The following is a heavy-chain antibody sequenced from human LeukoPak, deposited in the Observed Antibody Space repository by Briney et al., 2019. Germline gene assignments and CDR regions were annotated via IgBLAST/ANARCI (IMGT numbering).Heavy chain of an antibody. CDR3: ARGVEPLAANTLAY. CDR2: IYSDGNT. Sequence: PGGSLRLSCAASGFTFITNDMTWVRQAPGKGLEWVSVIYSDGNTKYTDSVQCRFTISSDNSKNTLYLEMNSLSPDDTAVYYCARGVEPLAANTLAYWGQGTLVTVSS. J-gene: IGHJ4*02. V-gene: IGHV3-53*01. CDR1: GFTFITND. D-gene: IGHD1-14*01.